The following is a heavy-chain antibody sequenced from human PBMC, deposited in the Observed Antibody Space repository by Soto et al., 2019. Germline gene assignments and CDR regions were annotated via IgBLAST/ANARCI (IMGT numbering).Heavy chain of an antibody. J-gene: IGHJ5*02. CDR3: ARGGYSYGFDWFDP. Sequence: ASVKVSCKASGYTFTGYYMHWVRQAPGQGLEWMGWINPNSGGTNYAQMFQGRVTMTSDTSISTAYMELSRLRSDDTAVYYCARGGYSYGFDWFDPWGQGTLVTVSS. D-gene: IGHD5-18*01. V-gene: IGHV1-2*02. CDR1: GYTFTGYY. CDR2: INPNSGGT.